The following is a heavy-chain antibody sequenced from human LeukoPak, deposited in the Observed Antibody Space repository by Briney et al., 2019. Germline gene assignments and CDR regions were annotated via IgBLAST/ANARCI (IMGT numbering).Heavy chain of an antibody. J-gene: IGHJ4*02. Sequence: GGCLRLSCAASGFSVDYNYMTWVRQAPGRGLEWVASIDDTGTHYAASVKGRFSVSRDNSKNTLYLQMNSLRAEDTAVYYCARHNHKYDWDYWGQGTLVTVSS. CDR1: GFSVDYNY. CDR2: IDDTGT. CDR3: ARHNHKYDWDY. V-gene: IGHV3-66*04. D-gene: IGHD3-3*01.